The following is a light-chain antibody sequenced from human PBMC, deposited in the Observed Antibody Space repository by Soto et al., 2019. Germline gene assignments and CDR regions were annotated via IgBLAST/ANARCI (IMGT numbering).Light chain of an antibody. Sequence: QSALTQPPSASGSPGQSVTISCTGSSNDLGGYNYVSWYQHHPGKAPKLIIYEVRERPSGVPDRFSGSRSGNTASLTVSGLRAEDEADYYCSSYGGSDNWMFGGGTELTGL. J-gene: IGLJ3*02. CDR1: SNDLGGYNY. CDR3: SSYGGSDNWM. CDR2: EVR. V-gene: IGLV2-8*01.